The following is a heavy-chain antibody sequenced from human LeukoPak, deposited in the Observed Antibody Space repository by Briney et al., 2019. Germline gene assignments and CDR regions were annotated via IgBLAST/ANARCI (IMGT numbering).Heavy chain of an antibody. CDR3: ARVGRYCSSTSCYDWFDP. D-gene: IGHD2-2*01. CDR2: INAGNGNT. J-gene: IGHJ5*02. Sequence: ASVKVSCKASGYTFTSYAMHWVRQALGQRLEWMGWINAGNGNTKYSQKFQGRVTITRDTSASTAYMELSSLRSEDTAVYYCARVGRYCSSTSCYDWFDPWGQGTLVTVSS. CDR1: GYTFTSYA. V-gene: IGHV1-3*01.